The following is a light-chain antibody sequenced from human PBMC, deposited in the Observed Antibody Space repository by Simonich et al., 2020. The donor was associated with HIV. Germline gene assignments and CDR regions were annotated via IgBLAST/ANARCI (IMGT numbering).Light chain of an antibody. V-gene: IGKV4-1*01. Sequence: DIVMTQSPDSLAVSLGERATINCKSSRSVLYNTNNKTYLAWYQQKPGQPPKLLIYWASTRDSGVPDRFSASGSGTDFTLTISSLQAEDVAFYYCQQYYSTPPTFGQGTKVEIK. CDR3: QQYYSTPPT. J-gene: IGKJ1*01. CDR2: WAS. CDR1: RSVLYNTNNKTY.